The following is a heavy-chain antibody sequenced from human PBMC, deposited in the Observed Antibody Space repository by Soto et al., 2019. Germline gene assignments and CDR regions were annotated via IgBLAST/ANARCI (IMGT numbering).Heavy chain of an antibody. V-gene: IGHV4-34*01. CDR1: GGSFSGYY. D-gene: IGHD3-16*02. J-gene: IGHJ4*02. Sequence: SETLSLTCAVYGGSFSGYYWSWIRQPPGKGLEWIGEINHSGSTNYNPSLKSRVTISVDTSKNQFSLKLSSVTAADTAVYYCARLASRDYDYIWGSYRQYYFDYWGQGTLVTVSS. CDR2: INHSGST. CDR3: ARLASRDYDYIWGSYRQYYFDY.